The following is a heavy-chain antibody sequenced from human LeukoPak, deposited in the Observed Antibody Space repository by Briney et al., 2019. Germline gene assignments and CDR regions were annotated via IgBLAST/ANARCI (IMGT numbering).Heavy chain of an antibody. D-gene: IGHD6-13*01. Sequence: ASVKVSCKASGYTFTYYYMHWVRQAPGQGLEWMGWINPNSGVTNYAQKLQGRVTMTTDTSTSAAYMELRSLRSDDTAVYYCARSSNTPGYSWFDPWGQGTLVTVSS. CDR1: GYTFTYYY. J-gene: IGHJ5*02. CDR3: ARSSNTPGYSWFDP. V-gene: IGHV1-2*02. CDR2: INPNSGVT.